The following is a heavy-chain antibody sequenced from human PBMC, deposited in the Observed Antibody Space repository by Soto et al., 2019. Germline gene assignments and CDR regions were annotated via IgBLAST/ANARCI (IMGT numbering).Heavy chain of an antibody. CDR1: GFTFSSSG. V-gene: IGHV3-74*01. Sequence: PGGSLRLSCATSGFTFSSSGMSWVRQAPGKGLVWVSGIDNAGTDSTYADSVKGRFTSSRDNAKNTLYLQMNSLRVEDTAVYYCARGWFGPDVWGKGTTVTSPQ. CDR2: IDNAGTDS. D-gene: IGHD3-10*01. J-gene: IGHJ6*04. CDR3: ARGWFGPDV.